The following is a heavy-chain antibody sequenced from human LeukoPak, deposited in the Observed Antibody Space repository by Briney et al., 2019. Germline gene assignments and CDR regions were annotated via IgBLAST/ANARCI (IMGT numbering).Heavy chain of an antibody. V-gene: IGHV4-4*02. CDR3: ARGEIVVITD. J-gene: IGHJ4*02. CDR2: IYHSGST. Sequence: SETLSLTCAVSGGSISSSNWWSWVRQPPGKGLEWIGEIYHSGSTNYNPSLKSRVTISVDTSKNQFSLKLSSVTAADTAVYYCARGEIVVITDWGQGTLVTVSS. CDR1: GGSISSSNW. D-gene: IGHD3-22*01.